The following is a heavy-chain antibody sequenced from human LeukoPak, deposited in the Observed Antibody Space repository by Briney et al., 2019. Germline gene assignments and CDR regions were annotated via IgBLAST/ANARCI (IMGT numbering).Heavy chain of an antibody. Sequence: SETLSLTCAVYGGSFSGYYWSWIRQPPGKGLVWIGEINHSGSTNYNPSLKSRVTISVDTSKNQFSLKLSSVTAADTAVYYCARRKRGGVLWFGEGKYYFDYWGQGTLVTVSS. J-gene: IGHJ4*02. D-gene: IGHD3-10*01. CDR1: GGSFSGYY. CDR2: INHSGST. CDR3: ARRKRGGVLWFGEGKYYFDY. V-gene: IGHV4-34*01.